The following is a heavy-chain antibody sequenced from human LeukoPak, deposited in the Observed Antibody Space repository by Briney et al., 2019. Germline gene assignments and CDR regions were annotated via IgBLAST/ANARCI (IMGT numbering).Heavy chain of an antibody. D-gene: IGHD3-9*01. J-gene: IGHJ4*02. CDR2: INAGNGNT. Sequence: ASVKVSCKASGYTFTSYAMHWVRQAPGQRLEWMGWINAGNGNTKYSQKFQGRVTITRDTSASTAYMELSSLRSEDTAVYYCARGPLHYYDILTGTFDYWGQGTLVTVSS. V-gene: IGHV1-3*01. CDR3: ARGPLHYYDILTGTFDY. CDR1: GYTFTSYA.